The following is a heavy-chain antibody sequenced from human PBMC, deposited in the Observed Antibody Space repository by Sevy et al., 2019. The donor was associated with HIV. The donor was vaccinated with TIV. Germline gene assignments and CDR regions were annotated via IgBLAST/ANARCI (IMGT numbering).Heavy chain of an antibody. CDR1: GYTFTSYN. CDR2: MNPNSGNT. Sequence: ASVKVSCKASGYTFTSYNINWVRQATGQGLEWMGWMNPNSGNTGYAQKFQGRVTMTRNTSISTAYMELSSLGSEDTAVYYCARGQDYDSSGYYGYWGQGTLVTVSS. D-gene: IGHD3-22*01. CDR3: ARGQDYDSSGYYGY. J-gene: IGHJ4*02. V-gene: IGHV1-8*01.